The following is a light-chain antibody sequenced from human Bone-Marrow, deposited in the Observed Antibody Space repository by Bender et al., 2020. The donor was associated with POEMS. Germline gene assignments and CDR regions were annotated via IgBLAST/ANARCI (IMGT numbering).Light chain of an antibody. CDR2: DVS. Sequence: QAALTQPPSASGSPGQSVTISCTGTSSDIGAYNYVSWYQQHPGKAPKLLIYDVSNRPSGVSTSFSASTSGNTASLTISGLQTEDEADYFCATWDDSLNGHAVFGGGTQLTVL. CDR1: SSDIGAYNY. V-gene: IGLV2-14*01. J-gene: IGLJ7*01. CDR3: ATWDDSLNGHAV.